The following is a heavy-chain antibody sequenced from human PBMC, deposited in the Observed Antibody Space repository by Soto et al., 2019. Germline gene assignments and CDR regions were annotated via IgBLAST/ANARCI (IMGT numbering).Heavy chain of an antibody. D-gene: IGHD6-19*01. J-gene: IGHJ4*02. Sequence: EVQLLESGGGLVQPGGSLRLSCAASGFTFSSYAMSWVRQAPGKGLEWVSAISGSGGSTYYADSVKGRFTISRDNSKNTLYLQMNSLRAEDTAVYYCVKDDSSGWSYDYWGQGTLVTVSS. V-gene: IGHV3-23*01. CDR1: GFTFSSYA. CDR2: ISGSGGST. CDR3: VKDDSSGWSYDY.